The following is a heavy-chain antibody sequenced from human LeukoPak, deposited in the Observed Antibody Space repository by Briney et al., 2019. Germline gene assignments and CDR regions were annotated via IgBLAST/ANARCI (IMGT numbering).Heavy chain of an antibody. CDR2: IYWDDDK. Sequence: SGPTLVNPTQTLTLTCTFSGFSLSTSGVGVGWIRQPPGKALEWPALIYWDDDKRYSPSLKSRLTITKDTSKNQVVLTMTNMDPVDTATYYCAHWTTVKVFDYWGQGTLVTVSS. V-gene: IGHV2-5*02. J-gene: IGHJ4*02. CDR3: AHWTTVKVFDY. CDR1: GFSLSTSGVG. D-gene: IGHD4-17*01.